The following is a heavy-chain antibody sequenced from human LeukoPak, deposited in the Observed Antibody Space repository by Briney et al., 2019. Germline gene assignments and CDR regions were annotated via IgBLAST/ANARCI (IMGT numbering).Heavy chain of an antibody. J-gene: IGHJ4*01. D-gene: IGHD3-10*01. CDR2: INSDGSRS. CDR3: AKVRNGIRGFGFFDF. CDR1: GFMFTSYW. Sequence: GGSLRLSCAASGFMFTSYWMHWVRQAPGKGLVWVSLINSDGSRSIYADSVKGRFTISRDNARNTVYLQMNSRRGEDTAVFYFAKVRNGIRGFGFFDFWGQGTLVTVSS. V-gene: IGHV3-74*01.